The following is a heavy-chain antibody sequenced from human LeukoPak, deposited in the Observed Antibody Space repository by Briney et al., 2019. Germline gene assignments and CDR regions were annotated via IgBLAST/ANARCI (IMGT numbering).Heavy chain of an antibody. D-gene: IGHD3-22*01. CDR1: GYTFTGYY. CDR3: ARVWYDSSGYWLNDY. CDR2: INPNSGGT. J-gene: IGHJ4*02. V-gene: IGHV1-2*06. Sequence: ASVKVSCKASGYTFTGYYMHWVRQAPGQGLEWMGRINPNSGGTNYAQKVQGRVTMTRDTSISTAYMELSRLRSDDTAVYYCARVWYDSSGYWLNDYWGQGTLVTVSS.